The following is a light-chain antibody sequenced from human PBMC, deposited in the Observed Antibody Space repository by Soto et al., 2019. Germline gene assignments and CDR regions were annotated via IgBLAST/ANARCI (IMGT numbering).Light chain of an antibody. CDR1: QSVSSSY. V-gene: IGKV3-20*01. Sequence: ESVLTQSPGTLSLSPGERATLSCRASQSVSSSYLAWYQQKPGQAPRLLIYGASSRATGIPDRFSGSGSGTDFTLTISRLEPEDCAVYYCQQYGSSLYTFGQGTKLEIK. CDR2: GAS. CDR3: QQYGSSLYT. J-gene: IGKJ2*01.